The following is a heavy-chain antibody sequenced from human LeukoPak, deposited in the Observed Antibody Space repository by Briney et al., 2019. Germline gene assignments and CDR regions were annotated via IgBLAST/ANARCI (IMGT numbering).Heavy chain of an antibody. Sequence: GGSLRLSCAASGLAFSAYKMHWVRQAPGKGLVWVSCINSDGSATAYADSVKGRFTISRDNAENTLYLQMNSLRAEDTAVYYCARGTAGYHSSYFDYWGQGTLVTVSS. CDR2: INSDGSAT. D-gene: IGHD3-16*02. CDR1: GLAFSAYK. J-gene: IGHJ4*02. CDR3: ARGTAGYHSSYFDY. V-gene: IGHV3-74*01.